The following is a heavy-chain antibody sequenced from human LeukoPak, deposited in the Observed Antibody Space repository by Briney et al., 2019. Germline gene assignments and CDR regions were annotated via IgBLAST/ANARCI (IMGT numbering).Heavy chain of an antibody. Sequence: PGGSLRLTCAASGFTFSNFAMNWVRQAPGKGLEWISYISSSYSPIYYADSVKGRFTVSRDKARNSLYLQMNSLRAEDTAVYYCARDNPWEMVRGVIDYWGQGTLVTVSS. CDR1: GFTFSNFA. CDR2: ISSSYSPI. V-gene: IGHV3-48*01. CDR3: ARDNPWEMVRGVIDY. D-gene: IGHD3-10*01. J-gene: IGHJ4*02.